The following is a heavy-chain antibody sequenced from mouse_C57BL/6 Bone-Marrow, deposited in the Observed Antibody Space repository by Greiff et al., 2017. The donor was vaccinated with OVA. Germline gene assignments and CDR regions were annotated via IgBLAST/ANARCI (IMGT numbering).Heavy chain of an antibody. CDR3: ARDFYDYDGWYFDV. CDR1: GFTFSSYA. J-gene: IGHJ1*03. D-gene: IGHD2-4*01. Sequence: DVHLVESGGGLVKPGGSLKLSCAASGFTFSSYAMSWVRQTPEKRLEWVATISDGGSYTYYPDNVKGRFTISRDNAKNNLYLQMSHLKSEDTAMYYGARDFYDYDGWYFDVWGTGTTVTVSS. CDR2: ISDGGSYT. V-gene: IGHV5-4*01.